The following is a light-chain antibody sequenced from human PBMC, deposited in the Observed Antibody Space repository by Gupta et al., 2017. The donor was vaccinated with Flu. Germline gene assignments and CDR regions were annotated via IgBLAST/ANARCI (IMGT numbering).Light chain of an antibody. CDR1: QLISTY. J-gene: IGKJ4*02. Sequence: PSSLSASVGDRVTITCRASQLISTYLNWYQHKPGQVPKLLIYTASTLQTGVPPRFSGSGSGTDFTLTIDSLQPEDFATYYCQQCVSEHGTFADGTSVEVK. V-gene: IGKV1-39*01. CDR2: TAS. CDR3: QQCVSEHGT.